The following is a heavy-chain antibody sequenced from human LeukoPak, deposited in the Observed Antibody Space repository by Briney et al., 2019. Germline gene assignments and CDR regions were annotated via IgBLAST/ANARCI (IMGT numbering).Heavy chain of an antibody. CDR2: ISSSGSTI. V-gene: IGHV3-11*01. CDR1: GFTFSSCA. D-gene: IGHD2-2*01. J-gene: IGHJ6*02. CDR3: ARGTLGYCSSTSCYYYGMDV. Sequence: GGSLRLSCAASGFTFSSCAMSWIRQAPGKGLEWVSYISSSGSTIYYADSVKGRFTISRDNAKNSLYLQMNSLRAEDTAVYYCARGTLGYCSSTSCYYYGMDVWGQGTTVTVSS.